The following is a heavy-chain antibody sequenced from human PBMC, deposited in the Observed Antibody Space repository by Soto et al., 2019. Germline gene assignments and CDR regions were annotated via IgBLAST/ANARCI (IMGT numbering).Heavy chain of an antibody. CDR1: GGSISSSSYY. CDR3: ARRVKGYNWNYFDY. J-gene: IGHJ4*02. Sequence: SETLSLTCTVSGGSISSSSYYWGWIRQPPGKGLEGIGSIYYSGSTYYNPSLKSRVTISVDTSKNQFSRKLSSGTAADTAVYYCARRVKGYNWNYFDYWGQGTLVTVSS. V-gene: IGHV4-39*01. D-gene: IGHD1-20*01. CDR2: IYYSGST.